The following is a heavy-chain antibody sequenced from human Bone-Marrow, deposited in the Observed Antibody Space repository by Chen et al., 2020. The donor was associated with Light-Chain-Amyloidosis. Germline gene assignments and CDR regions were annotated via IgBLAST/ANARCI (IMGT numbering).Heavy chain of an antibody. J-gene: IGHJ4*02. CDR1: GYTFPNYW. CDR3: ARRRDGYNFDY. V-gene: IGHV5-51*01. Sequence: SGPEVKKPGEPLKISCKASGYTFPNYWIGWVRQMPGKGLEWMGVIYPDDSDARYSPSFEGQVTISADKSITTAXXXXXXXXASXXXMYYCARRRDGYNFDYWGQGTLVTVSS. D-gene: IGHD2-21*01. CDR2: IYPDDSDA.